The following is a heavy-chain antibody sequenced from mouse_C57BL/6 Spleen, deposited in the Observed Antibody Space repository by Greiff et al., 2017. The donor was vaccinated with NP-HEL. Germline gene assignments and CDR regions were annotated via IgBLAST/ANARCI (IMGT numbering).Heavy chain of an antibody. CDR2: IYPGDGDT. V-gene: IGHV1-80*01. J-gene: IGHJ2*01. D-gene: IGHD2-5*01. CDR3: ARRSNYPYFDY. CDR1: GYAFSSYW. Sequence: VQLQQSGAELVKPGASVKISCKASGYAFSSYWMNWVKQRPGKGLEWIGQIYPGDGDTNYNGKFKGKATLTADKSSSTAYMQLSSLTSEGSAVYFCARRSNYPYFDYWGQGTTLTVSS.